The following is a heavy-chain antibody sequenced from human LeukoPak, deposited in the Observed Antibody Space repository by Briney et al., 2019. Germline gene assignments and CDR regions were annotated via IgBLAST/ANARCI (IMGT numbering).Heavy chain of an antibody. CDR2: INPDSGDT. Sequence: ASVKVSCKASGYTFNNYYIHWVRQAPGQGLEWMGWINPDSGDTKYQGRVTMTRDTSINTLYMELSRLTYDDTAIFYCTREARAGNWFDTWGQGTLITVSS. V-gene: IGHV1-2*02. D-gene: IGHD5-12*01. CDR1: GYTFNNYY. CDR3: TREARAGNWFDT. J-gene: IGHJ5*02.